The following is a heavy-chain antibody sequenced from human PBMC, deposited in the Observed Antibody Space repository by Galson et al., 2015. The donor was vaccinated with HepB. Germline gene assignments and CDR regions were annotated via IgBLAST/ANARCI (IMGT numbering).Heavy chain of an antibody. CDR3: ARDYGSSSDFDY. CDR1: GYTFTSYG. V-gene: IGHV1-18*04. D-gene: IGHD6-13*01. CDR2: ISAYNGNT. Sequence: SVKVSCKASGYTFTSYGISWVRQAPGQGLEWMGWISAYNGNTNYAQKFQGRVTMTRDTSISTAYMELSRLRSDDTAVYYCARDYGSSSDFDYWGQGTLVTVSS. J-gene: IGHJ4*02.